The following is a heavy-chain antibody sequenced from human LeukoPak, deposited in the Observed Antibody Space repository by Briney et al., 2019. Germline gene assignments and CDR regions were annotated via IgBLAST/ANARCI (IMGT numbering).Heavy chain of an antibody. J-gene: IGHJ4*02. Sequence: GGSLRLSCAASGFTFSNYWMSWVRQAPGKGLEWVANIKEDGSEKYYVDSVKGRFTISRDNAKYSLYLQMNSLRAEDTAVYYCARGLRYFDRENYWGQGTLVTVSP. V-gene: IGHV3-7*04. CDR2: IKEDGSEK. D-gene: IGHD3-9*01. CDR3: ARGLRYFDRENY. CDR1: GFTFSNYW.